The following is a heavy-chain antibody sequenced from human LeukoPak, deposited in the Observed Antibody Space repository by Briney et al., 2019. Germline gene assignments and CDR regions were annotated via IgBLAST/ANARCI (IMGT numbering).Heavy chain of an antibody. CDR2: INHSGST. J-gene: IGHJ6*03. CDR1: GGSFSGYY. Sequence: SETLSLTCAVYGGSFSGYYWSWIRQPPGKGLEWIGEINHSGSTNCNPSLKSRVTISVDTSKNQFSLKLSSVTAADTAVYYCARRKSIAARVGDYYYMDVWGKGTTVTVSS. CDR3: ARRKSIAARVGDYYYMDV. D-gene: IGHD6-6*01. V-gene: IGHV4-34*01.